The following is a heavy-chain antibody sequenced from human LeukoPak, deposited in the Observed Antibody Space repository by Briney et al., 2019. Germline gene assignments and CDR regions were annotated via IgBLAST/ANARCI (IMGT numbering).Heavy chain of an antibody. CDR3: ARDPGLIYYYYYMDV. D-gene: IGHD3-16*01. CDR2: INPNSGGT. Sequence: ASVTVSCTASGYTFTGYYMHWVRQAPGQGLAWMGWINPNSGGTNYAQKFQGRVTMTRDTSISTAYMELSRLRSDDTAVYYCARDPGLIYYYYYMDVWGKGTTVTVSS. J-gene: IGHJ6*03. CDR1: GYTFTGYY. V-gene: IGHV1-2*02.